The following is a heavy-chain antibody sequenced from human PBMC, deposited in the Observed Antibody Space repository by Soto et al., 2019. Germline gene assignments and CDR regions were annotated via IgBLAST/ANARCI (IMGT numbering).Heavy chain of an antibody. V-gene: IGHV6-1*01. CDR2: TYYRSKWYN. D-gene: IGHD3-10*01. CDR1: GDSVSSNSAA. J-gene: IGHJ2*01. CDR3: ARVNTGRTGHFDL. Sequence: SQTLSLTCAISGDSVSSNSAAWNWIRQFPSRGLEWLGRTYYRSKWYNDYAVSVKSRITINPDTSKNQFSLQLNSVTPEDTAVYYCARVNTGRTGHFDLWGRGTLVTVSS.